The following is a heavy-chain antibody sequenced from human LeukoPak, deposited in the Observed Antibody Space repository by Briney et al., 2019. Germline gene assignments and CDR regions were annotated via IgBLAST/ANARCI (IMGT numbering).Heavy chain of an antibody. CDR1: GFTFNNYG. V-gene: IGHV3-23*01. D-gene: IGHD4-17*01. CDR3: AKSRLTTAVTAAFDP. Sequence: GGSLRLSCAASGFTFNNYGMNWVRRAPGKGLEWLSAISGNAAITYYADSVKGRFFISRDNFRNTLYLEMSSLRADDAAAYYCAKSRLTTAVTAAFDPWGQGTLVIVSS. J-gene: IGHJ5*02. CDR2: ISGNAAIT.